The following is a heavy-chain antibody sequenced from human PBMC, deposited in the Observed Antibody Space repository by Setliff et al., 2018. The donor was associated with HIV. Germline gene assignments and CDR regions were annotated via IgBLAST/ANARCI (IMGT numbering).Heavy chain of an antibody. CDR3: ARAGATIFGVVSIPLYYYYGMDV. CDR1: GYTFTSYA. Sequence: GASVKVSCKASGYTFTSYAMHWVRQAPGQGLEWMGIINPSGGSITYAQKFQGRVTITRDTSTSTVYMELSSLRSEDTAVYYCARAGATIFGVVSIPLYYYYGMDVWGQGTTVTVSS. D-gene: IGHD3-3*01. V-gene: IGHV1-46*01. J-gene: IGHJ6*02. CDR2: INPSGGSI.